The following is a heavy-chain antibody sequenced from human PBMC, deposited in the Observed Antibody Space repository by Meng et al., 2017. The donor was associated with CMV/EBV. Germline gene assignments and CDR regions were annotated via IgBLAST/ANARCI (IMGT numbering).Heavy chain of an antibody. Sequence: FTGYYMHWVRQAHGQGLEWMGWINPNSGGTNYAQKFQGRVTMTRDTSISTAYMELSRLRSDDTAVYYCARERPDIVVVPAAISGMDVWGQGTTVPSP. D-gene: IGHD2-2*01. CDR3: ARERPDIVVVPAAISGMDV. V-gene: IGHV1-2*02. CDR1: FTGYY. CDR2: INPNSGGT. J-gene: IGHJ6*02.